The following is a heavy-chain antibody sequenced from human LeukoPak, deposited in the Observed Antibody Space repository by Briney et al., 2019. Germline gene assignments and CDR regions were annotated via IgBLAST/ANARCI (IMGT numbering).Heavy chain of an antibody. CDR2: IKQDGSEK. CDR3: AGDVSVLMNYYYGMDV. V-gene: IGHV3-7*03. CDR1: GFTFSSYW. Sequence: PGGSLRLSCAASGFTFSSYWMSWVRQAPGKGLEWVANIKQDGSEKYYVDSVKGRFTISRDNAKNSLYLQMNSLRAEDTAVYYCAGDVSVLMNYYYGMDVWGQGTTVTVSS. J-gene: IGHJ6*02. D-gene: IGHD2-8*01.